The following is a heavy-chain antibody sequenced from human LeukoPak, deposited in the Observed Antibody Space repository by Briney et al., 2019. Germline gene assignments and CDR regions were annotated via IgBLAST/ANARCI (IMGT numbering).Heavy chain of an antibody. CDR2: IFHSGSK. CDR1: GGSISSSTW. D-gene: IGHD3-3*01. Sequence: NTSETLSLTCAVSGGSISSSTWWTWVRLPPGKGLEWIGEIFHSGSKNLNPSLKSRLTMSVDESKHEFSLKLTSVTAADTAVYYCARDHLWSGYSRDRGDYWGQGTLVTVSS. CDR3: ARDHLWSGYSRDRGDY. V-gene: IGHV4-4*02. J-gene: IGHJ4*02.